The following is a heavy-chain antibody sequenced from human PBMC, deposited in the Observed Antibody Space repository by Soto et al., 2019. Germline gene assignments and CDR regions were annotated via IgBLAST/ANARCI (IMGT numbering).Heavy chain of an antibody. J-gene: IGHJ4*02. Sequence: QLQLQESGPGLVKPSETLSLTCTVSGGSISSSSYYWGWIRQPPGKGLEWIGSIYYSGSTYYNPSLKSRVTISVDTSKNQFSLKLSSVTAADTAVYYCASTNPMTTGYYFDYWGQGTLVTVSS. CDR1: GGSISSSSYY. D-gene: IGHD4-17*01. V-gene: IGHV4-39*01. CDR2: IYYSGST. CDR3: ASTNPMTTGYYFDY.